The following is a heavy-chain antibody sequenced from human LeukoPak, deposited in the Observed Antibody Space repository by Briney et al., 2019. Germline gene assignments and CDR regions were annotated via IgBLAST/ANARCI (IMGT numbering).Heavy chain of an antibody. D-gene: IGHD1-26*01. V-gene: IGHV3-30*04. CDR3: APREYSGSYSLPY. Sequence: GGSLRLSCAASGFTFSSYAMHWVRQAPGKGLEWVAVISYDGSNKYYADSVKGRFTISRDNSKNTLYLQMNSLRAEDTAVYYCAPREYSGSYSLPYWGQGTLVTVSS. J-gene: IGHJ4*02. CDR1: GFTFSSYA. CDR2: ISYDGSNK.